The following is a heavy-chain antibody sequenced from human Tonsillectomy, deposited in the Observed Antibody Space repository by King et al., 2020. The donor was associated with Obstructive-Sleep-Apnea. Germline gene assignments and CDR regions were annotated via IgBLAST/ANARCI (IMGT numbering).Heavy chain of an antibody. V-gene: IGHV3-9*01. CDR1: GFSFDDYA. D-gene: IGHD6-19*01. CDR3: AKDNSSGWYRGLDY. CDR2: ISWNSGSI. J-gene: IGHJ4*02. Sequence: DVQLVESGGGFVQPGRSLRLSCAASGFSFDDYAMHWVRQAPGKGLEWVSGISWNSGSIGYADSVKGRFTISRDNAKNSLYLQMNSLRVEDTALYYCAKDNSSGWYRGLDYWGQGTLVTVSS.